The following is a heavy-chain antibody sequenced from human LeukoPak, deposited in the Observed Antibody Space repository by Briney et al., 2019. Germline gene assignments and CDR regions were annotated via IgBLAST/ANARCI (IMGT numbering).Heavy chain of an antibody. D-gene: IGHD3-10*01. CDR2: INPNSGGT. CDR1: GYTFTSYY. CDR3: ARSLHYYGSGKGPNYYYYYGMDV. Sequence: ASVKVSCKASGYTFTSYYMHWVRQAPGQGLEWMGWINPNSGGTNYAQKFQGRVTMTRDTSISTAYMELSRLRSDDTAVYYCARSLHYYGSGKGPNYYYYYGMDVWGQGTTVTVSS. V-gene: IGHV1-2*02. J-gene: IGHJ6*02.